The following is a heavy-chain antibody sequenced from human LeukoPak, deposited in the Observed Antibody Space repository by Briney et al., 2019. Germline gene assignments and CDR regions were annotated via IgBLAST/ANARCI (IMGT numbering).Heavy chain of an antibody. CDR3: AKDLRRVSGYYDSSGYYLQAFDI. J-gene: IGHJ3*02. V-gene: IGHV3-23*01. CDR1: GFTFSSYG. Sequence: GGSLRLSCAASGFTFSSYGMSWVRQAPGKGLEWVSAMSDSGDSTYYADSVKGRFTISRDNSKNTLYLQMNSLRAEDTAVYYCAKDLRRVSGYYDSSGYYLQAFDIWGQGTMVTVSS. D-gene: IGHD3-22*01. CDR2: MSDSGDST.